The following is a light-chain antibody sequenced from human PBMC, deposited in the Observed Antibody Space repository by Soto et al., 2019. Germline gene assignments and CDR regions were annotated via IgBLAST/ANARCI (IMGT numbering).Light chain of an antibody. J-gene: IGKJ3*01. Sequence: EMVITQSRPTMFVSTGESDTLSYRDSQSVSNDLTWHQQNPGQPPMLLNSGASTRATRVPCRFSGTGSGTDLTLTSSRLEHEDFALCYWHQYGSSPTCTFGPGTKVDIK. V-gene: IGKV3-20*01. CDR3: HQYGSSPTCT. CDR2: GAS. CDR1: QSVSND.